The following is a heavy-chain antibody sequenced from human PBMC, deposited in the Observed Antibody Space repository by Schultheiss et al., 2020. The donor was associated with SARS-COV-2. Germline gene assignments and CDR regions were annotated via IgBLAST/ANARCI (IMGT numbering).Heavy chain of an antibody. CDR2: INHSGST. CDR3: ARGRFVLY. CDR1: GGSVSSGSYY. J-gene: IGHJ4*02. D-gene: IGHD3-10*01. Sequence: SQTLSLTCTVSGGSVSSGSYYWSWIRQPPGKGLEWIGEINHSGSTKYNPSLKSRVTISVDTSKNQFSLKLSSVTAADTAVYYCARGRFVLYWGQGTLVTVSS. V-gene: IGHV4-39*07.